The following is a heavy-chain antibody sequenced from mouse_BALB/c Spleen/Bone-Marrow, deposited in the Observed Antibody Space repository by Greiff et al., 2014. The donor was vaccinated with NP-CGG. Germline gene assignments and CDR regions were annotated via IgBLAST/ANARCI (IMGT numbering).Heavy chain of an antibody. D-gene: IGHD3-3*01. CDR3: AKLRGWGFSF. CDR2: VNPNNGDI. V-gene: IGHV1-26*01. Sequence: VQLKESGPDLVKPGASVKISCKASGYSFTGYYMYWVKQSHGKSLEWIGRVNPNNGDISYNQKFKGKAILTVDKSSSTAYMEPRSLAFGGLGVFFWAKLRGWGFSFRGQGT. CDR1: GYSFTGYY. J-gene: IGHJ3*01.